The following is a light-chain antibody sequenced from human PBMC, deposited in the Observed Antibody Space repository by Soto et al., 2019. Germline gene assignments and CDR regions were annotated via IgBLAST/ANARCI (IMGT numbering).Light chain of an antibody. CDR3: CSYAGSYTFV. J-gene: IGLJ1*01. CDR1: SSDVGGHKY. CDR2: DVS. Sequence: QSALTQPRSVSGSPGQSVTISCTGTSSDVGGHKYVSWYQQHPGKAPKLMIYDVSERPSGVPDRFSGSKSGNTASLTISGLQAEDEADYYCCSYAGSYTFVFGTGTKVTVL. V-gene: IGLV2-11*01.